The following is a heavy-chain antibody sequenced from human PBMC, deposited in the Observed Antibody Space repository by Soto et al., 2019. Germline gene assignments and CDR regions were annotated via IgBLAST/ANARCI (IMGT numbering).Heavy chain of an antibody. CDR2: MNPMNGAT. CDR1: GYEFTAYD. J-gene: IGHJ6*02. CDR3: GRGPSPRAPAGGTPYYYAMYV. D-gene: IGHD6-13*01. Sequence: GAPVKVSCKASGYEFTAYDINCVRQASGQGLEWMGWMNPMNGATCTARRFQGRVCLSRNTATGTAYLELTSLRSDDTAVYYCGRGPSPRAPAGGTPYYYAMYVWGQGTTVTVSS. V-gene: IGHV1-8*02.